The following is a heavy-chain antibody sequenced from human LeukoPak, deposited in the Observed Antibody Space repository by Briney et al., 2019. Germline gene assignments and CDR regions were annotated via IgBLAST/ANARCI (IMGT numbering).Heavy chain of an antibody. CDR2: INHIGRT. V-gene: IGHV4-34*01. Sequence: SETLSLTCSVSGGSLSVYFWTWIRQPPGKGLEWIGEINHIGRTNYNPSLKSRGTISLDLSKNQFSLSLTSVAAADTAVYYCAGGYEGYLDYWGQGTLVTVSS. CDR1: GGSLSVYF. D-gene: IGHD3-3*01. J-gene: IGHJ4*02. CDR3: AGGYEGYLDY.